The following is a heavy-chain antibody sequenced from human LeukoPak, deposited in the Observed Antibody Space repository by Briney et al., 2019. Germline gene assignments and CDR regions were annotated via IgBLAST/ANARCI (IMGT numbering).Heavy chain of an antibody. D-gene: IGHD6-19*01. V-gene: IGHV1-2*02. CDR1: GYTFTGYY. CDR2: INPNSGGT. Sequence: ASVKVSCKASGYTFTGYYMHWVRQAPGQGLEWMGWINPNSGGTNYAQKFQGRVTMTTDTSTSTAYMELRSLRSDDTAVYYCARDGSSGWYVDLDYWGQGTLVTVSS. CDR3: ARDGSSGWYVDLDY. J-gene: IGHJ4*02.